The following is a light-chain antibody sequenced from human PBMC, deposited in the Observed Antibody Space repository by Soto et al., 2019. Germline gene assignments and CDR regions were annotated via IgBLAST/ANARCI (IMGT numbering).Light chain of an antibody. CDR2: DVS. J-gene: IGLJ3*02. Sequence: QSALTQPRSVSGSPGQSVTISCTGTSSDVGGYNFVSWYQQHPGKAPKLIIYDVSKRPSGVPDRFSGSKSGNTASLSISGLQAEDEADYYCCSYADTYTWVFGGGTKLTVL. CDR1: SSDVGGYNF. CDR3: CSYADTYTWV. V-gene: IGLV2-11*01.